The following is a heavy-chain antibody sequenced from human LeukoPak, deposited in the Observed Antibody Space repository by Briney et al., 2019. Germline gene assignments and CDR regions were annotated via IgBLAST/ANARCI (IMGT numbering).Heavy chain of an antibody. CDR3: ARSPGIAAAGT. CDR2: IYYSGST. D-gene: IGHD6-13*01. Sequence: SETLCLTCTVSGGSISSYYWSWIRQPPGKGLEWIGYIYYSGSTNYNPSLKSRVTISVDTSKNQFSLKLSSVTAADTAVYYCARSPGIAAAGTWGQGTLVTVSS. J-gene: IGHJ5*02. V-gene: IGHV4-59*01. CDR1: GGSISSYY.